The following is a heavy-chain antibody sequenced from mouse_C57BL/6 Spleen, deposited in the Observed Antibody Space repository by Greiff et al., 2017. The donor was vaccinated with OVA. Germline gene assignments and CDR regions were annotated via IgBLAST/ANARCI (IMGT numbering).Heavy chain of an antibody. CDR2: FYPGSGSI. V-gene: IGHV1-62-2*01. J-gene: IGHJ3*01. Sequence: VQLQQSGAELVKPGASVKLSCKASDYTFTEYTIHWVKQRSGQGLEWIGWFYPGSGSITYNEKFKDKATLTADKSSSTVYMELSRMTSEDSAVYYYARSEGNWDLAGFAYWGQGTLVTVSA. D-gene: IGHD4-1*01. CDR3: ARSEGNWDLAGFAY. CDR1: DYTFTEYT.